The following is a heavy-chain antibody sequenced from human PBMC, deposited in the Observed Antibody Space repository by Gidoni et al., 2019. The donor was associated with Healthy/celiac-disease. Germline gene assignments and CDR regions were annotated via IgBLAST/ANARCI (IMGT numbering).Heavy chain of an antibody. CDR3: ASPAVRGGLTWKH. V-gene: IGHV3-66*01. J-gene: IGHJ4*02. CDR2: IYSGGST. D-gene: IGHD3-16*01. CDR1: GFTVSSNY. Sequence: EVQLVESGGGLVQPGGSLRLSCAASGFTVSSNYMSWVRQAPGKGLEWVSVIYSGGSTYYADSVKGRFTISRDNSKNTLYLQMNSLRAEDTAVYYCASPAVRGGLTWKHWGQGTLVTVSS.